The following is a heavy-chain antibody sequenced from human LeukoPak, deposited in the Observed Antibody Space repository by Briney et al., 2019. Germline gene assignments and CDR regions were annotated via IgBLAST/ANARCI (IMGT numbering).Heavy chain of an antibody. J-gene: IGHJ4*02. Sequence: ASVKVSCKASGYTFTNYDINWVRQAPGQGLEWMGWINPNSGGTNYAQKFQGRVTMTRDTSISTAYMELSRLRSDDTAGYYCARELRQTGWPRYYFDYWGQGTLVTVSS. CDR3: ARELRQTGWPRYYFDY. V-gene: IGHV1-2*02. D-gene: IGHD3-16*01. CDR2: INPNSGGT. CDR1: GYTFTNYD.